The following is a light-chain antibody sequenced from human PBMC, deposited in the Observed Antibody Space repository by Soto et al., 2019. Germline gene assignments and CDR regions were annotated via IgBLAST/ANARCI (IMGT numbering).Light chain of an antibody. Sequence: EIVLTQSPGTLSLSPGERATLSCRASQGVYNSFLAWYQQKPGQAPRLLIYGASSRATGIPDRFSGSGSGTDFTLTVSRLEPEDFAVYYCQQYGNSPYTFGQGTKLEIK. CDR1: QGVYNSF. J-gene: IGKJ2*01. CDR3: QQYGNSPYT. CDR2: GAS. V-gene: IGKV3-20*01.